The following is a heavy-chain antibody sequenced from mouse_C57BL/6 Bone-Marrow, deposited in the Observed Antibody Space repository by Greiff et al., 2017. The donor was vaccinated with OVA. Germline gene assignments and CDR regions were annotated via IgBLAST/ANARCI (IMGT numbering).Heavy chain of an antibody. Sequence: VQLQESGAELARPGASVKLSCKASGYTFTSYGISWVKQRTGQGLEWIGEIYPRSGNTYYNEKFKGKATLTADKSSSTAYMELRSLTSEDSAVYFCARAGGLRRGYYFDYWGQGTTLTVSS. CDR1: GYTFTSYG. V-gene: IGHV1-81*01. CDR2: IYPRSGNT. CDR3: ARAGGLRRGYYFDY. D-gene: IGHD2-4*01. J-gene: IGHJ2*01.